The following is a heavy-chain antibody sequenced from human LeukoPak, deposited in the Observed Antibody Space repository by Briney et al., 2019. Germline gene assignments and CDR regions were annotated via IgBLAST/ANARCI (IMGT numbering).Heavy chain of an antibody. CDR3: ARKDGDI. CDR1: GASASSYY. V-gene: IGHV4-4*07. D-gene: IGHD5-24*01. Sequence: SATLSLTCTDSGASASSYYRSWIRQPAGRGLEWIGRIDASGSTNYNPSLKSRVTMSVDSSKNQFSLKVSSVTAADTAVYYCARKDGDIWGQGTMVTVSS. J-gene: IGHJ3*02. CDR2: IDASGST.